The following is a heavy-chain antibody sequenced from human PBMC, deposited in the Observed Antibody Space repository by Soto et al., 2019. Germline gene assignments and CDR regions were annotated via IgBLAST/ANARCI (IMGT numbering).Heavy chain of an antibody. J-gene: IGHJ4*02. V-gene: IGHV1-69*01. CDR2: IIPIFGTA. CDR3: AITEVAYCGGDCYSAPYFDY. D-gene: IGHD2-21*02. CDR1: GGTFSSYA. Sequence: VKVSCKASGGTFSSYAISWVRQAPGQGLEWMGGIIPIFGTANYAQKFQGRVTITADESTSTAYMELSSLRSEDTAVYYCAITEVAYCGGDCYSAPYFDYWGQGTLVTVPQ.